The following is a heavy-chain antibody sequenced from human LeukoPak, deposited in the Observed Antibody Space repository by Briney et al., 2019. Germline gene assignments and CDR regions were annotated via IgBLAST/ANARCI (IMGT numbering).Heavy chain of an antibody. J-gene: IGHJ4*02. Sequence: PSETLSLTCAVSGGSISSSNWWSWVRQPPGKGLEWIGEIYHSGSTNYNPSLKSRVTISVDKSKNQFSLKLSSVTAADTAVYYCARDEAPEWRRERPLDYWGQGTLVTVSS. D-gene: IGHD5-24*01. CDR2: IYHSGST. CDR1: GGSISSSNW. CDR3: ARDEAPEWRRERPLDY. V-gene: IGHV4-4*02.